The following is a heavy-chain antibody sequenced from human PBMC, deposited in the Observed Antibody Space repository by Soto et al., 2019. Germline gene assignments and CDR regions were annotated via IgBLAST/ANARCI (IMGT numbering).Heavy chain of an antibody. CDR3: ARLTYSSGWQLDY. D-gene: IGHD6-19*01. Sequence: SETLSLTCTVSGGSISSYYWSWIRQPPGKGLEWIGYIYYSGSTNYNPSLKSRVTISVDTSKNQFSLKLSFVTAADTAVYYCARLTYSSGWQLDYWGQGTLVTVSS. CDR2: IYYSGST. CDR1: GGSISSYY. V-gene: IGHV4-59*08. J-gene: IGHJ4*02.